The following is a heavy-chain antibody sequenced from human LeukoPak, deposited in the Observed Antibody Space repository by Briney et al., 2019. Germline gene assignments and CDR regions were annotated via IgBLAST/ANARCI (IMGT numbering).Heavy chain of an antibody. CDR2: IYSTGST. CDR1: GDSISSGNYY. J-gene: IGHJ5*02. D-gene: IGHD4-17*01. V-gene: IGHV4-61*02. CDR3: ARVYGDTKTENWFDP. Sequence: PSETLSLTCSVSGDSISSGNYYWTWIRQPAGKGLEWIGRIYSTGSTNYNPSLKSRVTISVDTSKNQFSLKLSSVTVADTAVYYCARVYGDTKTENWFDPWGQGTLVTVSS.